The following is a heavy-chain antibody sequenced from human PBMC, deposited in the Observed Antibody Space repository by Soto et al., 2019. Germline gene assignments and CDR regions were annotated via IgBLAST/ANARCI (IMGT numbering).Heavy chain of an antibody. CDR3: ARSLRSSTSSDYYYYYMDV. D-gene: IGHD2-2*01. CDR2: MNPNSGNT. CDR1: GYTFTSYD. V-gene: IGHV1-8*01. J-gene: IGHJ6*03. Sequence: ASVKVSCKASGYTFTSYDINWVRQATGQGLEWMGWMNPNSGNTGYAQKFQGRVTMTRNTSISTAYMELSSLRSEDTAVYYCARSLRSSTSSDYYYYYMDVWGKGTTVTVSS.